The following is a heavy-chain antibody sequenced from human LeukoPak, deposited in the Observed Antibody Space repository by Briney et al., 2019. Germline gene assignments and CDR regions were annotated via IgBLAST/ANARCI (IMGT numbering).Heavy chain of an antibody. J-gene: IGHJ4*02. Sequence: GGSLRLSCAVSGFRVSDYYMSWVRQAPGKGLEWVSSISSSSSYIYYADSVKGRFTISRDNAKNSLYLQTNSLRAEDTAVYYCARITGTTSFWGQGTLVTVSS. CDR3: ARITGTTSF. D-gene: IGHD1-7*01. CDR1: GFRVSDYY. CDR2: ISSSSSYI. V-gene: IGHV3-21*01.